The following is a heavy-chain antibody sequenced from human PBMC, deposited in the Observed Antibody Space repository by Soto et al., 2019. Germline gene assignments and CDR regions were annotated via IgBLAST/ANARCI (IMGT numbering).Heavy chain of an antibody. D-gene: IGHD3-16*01. CDR2: IYPGDSDT. CDR1: GYNFATNW. Sequence: EVQLVQAATEVKKPGESPKISCKGSGYNFATNWIGWLRQMPGKGLEWMGIIYPGDSDTRYSPSFQGQVTVSADKSINTAYLQWNSQEATDNDMYYGARRGSGNWGSGGCWYFSLSGRGTHVTLA. CDR3: ARRGSGNWGSGGCWYFSL. V-gene: IGHV5-51*03. J-gene: IGHJ2*01.